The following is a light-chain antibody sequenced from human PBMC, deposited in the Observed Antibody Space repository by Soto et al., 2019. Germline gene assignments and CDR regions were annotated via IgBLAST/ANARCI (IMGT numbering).Light chain of an antibody. CDR2: VAS. CDR1: QSISSY. Sequence: DIQMTQSPSSLSASVGDRVTITCRASQSISSYLSWYQQKPGKAPKLLINVASTMQSGVPSRFSGSGSGTDFTLAISSLQPEDFATYYCQQSSSTPQTFGGGTRVEIK. J-gene: IGKJ4*01. V-gene: IGKV1-39*01. CDR3: QQSSSTPQT.